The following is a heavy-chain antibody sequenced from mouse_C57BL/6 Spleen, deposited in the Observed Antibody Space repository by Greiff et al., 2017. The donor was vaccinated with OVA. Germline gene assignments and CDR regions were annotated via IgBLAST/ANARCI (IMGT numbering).Heavy chain of an antibody. CDR1: GYTFTSYW. CDR3: ARGVTTDAY. J-gene: IGHJ3*01. CDR2: IDPSDSYT. Sequence: QVQLQQPGAELVRPGTSVKLSCKASGYTFTSYWMHWVKQRPGQGLEWIGVIDPSDSYTNYNQKFKGKSTLTVDKSSSTAYMQLSSLTSEDSAVYYCARGVTTDAYWGQGTLVTVSA. D-gene: IGHD2-13*01. V-gene: IGHV1-59*01.